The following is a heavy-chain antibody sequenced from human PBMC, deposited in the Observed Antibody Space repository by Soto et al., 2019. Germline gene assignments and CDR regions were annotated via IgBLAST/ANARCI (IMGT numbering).Heavy chain of an antibody. CDR2: INHSGST. D-gene: IGHD6-19*01. CDR3: ARDSSGWRDYGMDG. CDR1: GVSFSGYY. Sequence: QVRLQQWGAGLLKPSATLSLTCAVYGVSFSGYYWSWIRQPPGKGLEWIGEINHSGSTNYNPSLKSRVTIPVDTSKNQFSLKPSSVNAADTAVDYCARDSSGWRDYGMDGLGQGTTVTVSS. V-gene: IGHV4-34*01. J-gene: IGHJ6*02.